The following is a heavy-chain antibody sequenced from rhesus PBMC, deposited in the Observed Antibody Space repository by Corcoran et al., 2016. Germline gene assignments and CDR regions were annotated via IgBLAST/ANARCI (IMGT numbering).Heavy chain of an antibody. CDR2: IRSKAYGGTA. J-gene: IGHJ4*01. CDR1: GFTFSDHY. Sequence: EVQLVESGGGLVQPVGSLRLSCAASGFTFSDHYMYWVRQAPGKGLEWVGFIRSKAYGGTAENSASVKGRFTISRDDSKSIAYLQMNSLKTEDTAVYYCTRDRGSSYVFDYWGQGVLVTVSS. D-gene: IGHD6-43*01. CDR3: TRDRGSSYVFDY. V-gene: IGHV3-184*01.